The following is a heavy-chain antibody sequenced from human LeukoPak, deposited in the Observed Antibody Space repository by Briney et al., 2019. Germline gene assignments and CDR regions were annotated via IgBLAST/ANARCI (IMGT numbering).Heavy chain of an antibody. J-gene: IGHJ4*02. Sequence: ASVKVSCKASGYTFTSYGISWVRQAPGQGLEWMGWISAYNGNTNYAQKLQGRVTMTTDTSTSTAYMELRSLRSDDTAVYYCARGDYYDSSGYYSSPGYWGQGTLVTVSS. V-gene: IGHV1-18*01. D-gene: IGHD3-22*01. CDR1: GYTFTSYG. CDR2: ISAYNGNT. CDR3: ARGDYYDSSGYYSSPGY.